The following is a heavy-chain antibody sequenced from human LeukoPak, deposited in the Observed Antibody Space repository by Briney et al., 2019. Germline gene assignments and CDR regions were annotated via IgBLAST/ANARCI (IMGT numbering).Heavy chain of an antibody. CDR1: GFTFSDYY. CDR2: ISSSGSTI. Sequence: GGSLRLSCAASGFTFSDYYMSWIRQAPGKGLEWVSYISSSGSTIYYADSVKGRFTISRDNAKNSLYLQMNSLRAEDTAVYYCARSYDILTGYYSRYHYYGMDVWGQGTTVTVSS. J-gene: IGHJ6*02. CDR3: ARSYDILTGYYSRYHYYGMDV. D-gene: IGHD3-9*01. V-gene: IGHV3-11*01.